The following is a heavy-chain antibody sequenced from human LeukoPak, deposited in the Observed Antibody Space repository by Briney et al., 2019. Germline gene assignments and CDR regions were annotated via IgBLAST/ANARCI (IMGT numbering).Heavy chain of an antibody. D-gene: IGHD2-15*01. V-gene: IGHV1-18*01. Sequence: ASVKVSCKASGYTFTSYGISWVRQAPGQGLEWMGWISAYNGNTNYAQKLQGRVTMTTDTSTSTAYMELSSLRSEDTAVYYCARAGCSGGSCYSGYMDVWGKGTTVTISS. CDR2: ISAYNGNT. J-gene: IGHJ6*03. CDR1: GYTFTSYG. CDR3: ARAGCSGGSCYSGYMDV.